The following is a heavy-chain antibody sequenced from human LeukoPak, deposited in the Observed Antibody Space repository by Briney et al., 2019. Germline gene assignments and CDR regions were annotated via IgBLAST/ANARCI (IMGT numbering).Heavy chain of an antibody. CDR1: GFIFSDYY. Sequence: KSGGSLRLSCAASGFIFSDYYMGWIRQAPGRGLEWISYITDNGNKIYYTDSVKGRFTMSRDNSKNTLYLQMNSLRAEDTAVYYCAKDLRGYYPATIDYWGQGTLVTVSS. J-gene: IGHJ4*02. V-gene: IGHV3-11*01. CDR2: ITDNGNKI. D-gene: IGHD3-10*01. CDR3: AKDLRGYYPATIDY.